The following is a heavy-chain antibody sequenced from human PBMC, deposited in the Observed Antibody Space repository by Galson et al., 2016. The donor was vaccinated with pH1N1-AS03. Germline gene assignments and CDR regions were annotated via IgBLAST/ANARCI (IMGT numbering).Heavy chain of an antibody. V-gene: IGHV1-69*13. D-gene: IGHD1-26*01. J-gene: IGHJ6*02. Sequence: SVKVSCKASGDTLNKYAISWVRQAPGQGLEWMGGISPIFHTTKYAQKFQGRVTITADESTTTAYMDLSSLGPEDTALYYCTRGVGATPYHFYGMDVWGQGTTVAVSS. CDR1: GDTLNKYA. CDR3: TRGVGATPYHFYGMDV. CDR2: ISPIFHTT.